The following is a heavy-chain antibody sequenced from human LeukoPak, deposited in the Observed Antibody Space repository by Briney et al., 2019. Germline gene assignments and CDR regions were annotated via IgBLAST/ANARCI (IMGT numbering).Heavy chain of an antibody. CDR3: AKCSIVVPHPYYYYYMDV. D-gene: IGHD2-2*01. CDR1: GFSFSSYS. V-gene: IGHV3-21*04. CDR2: ISSSSSDI. J-gene: IGHJ6*03. Sequence: GGSLRLSCVASGFSFSSYSMNWVRQAPGKGLEWVSSISSSSSDIFHADSVKGRFTISRDSAKNSLYLQMNSLRAEDTAVYYCAKCSIVVPHPYYYYYMDVWGKGTTVTVSS.